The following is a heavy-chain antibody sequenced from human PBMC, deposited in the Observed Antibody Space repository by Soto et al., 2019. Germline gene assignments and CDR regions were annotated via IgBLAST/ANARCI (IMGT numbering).Heavy chain of an antibody. D-gene: IGHD4-4*01. Sequence: GGSLRLSCAASGFTFSSCAMSWVRQAPGKGLEWVSAISGSGGSTYYADSVKGRFTISRDNSKNTLYLQMNSLRAEDTAVYYCAKDKGGNYYYYYGMDVWGQGTTVTVSS. CDR3: AKDKGGNYYYYYGMDV. J-gene: IGHJ6*02. CDR2: ISGSGGST. V-gene: IGHV3-23*01. CDR1: GFTFSSCA.